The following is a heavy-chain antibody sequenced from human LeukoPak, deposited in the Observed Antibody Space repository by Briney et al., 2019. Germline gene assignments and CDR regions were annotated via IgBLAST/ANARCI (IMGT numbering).Heavy chain of an antibody. V-gene: IGHV4-61*01. CDR1: SGSISSGTYY. CDR2: IYYSGST. D-gene: IGHD3-22*01. Sequence: SETLSLTCTVSSGSISSGTYYWSWIRQPPGKGLEWIGYIYYSGSTYYNPSLRSRVTISVDTSKNQFSLKLSSVTAADTAVYYCARSSEGRYYYDSSGFSYYYYYMDVWGKGTTVTISS. J-gene: IGHJ6*03. CDR3: ARSSEGRYYYDSSGFSYYYYYMDV.